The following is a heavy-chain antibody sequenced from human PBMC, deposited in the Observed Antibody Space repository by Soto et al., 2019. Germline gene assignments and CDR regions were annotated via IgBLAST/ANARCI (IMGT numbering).Heavy chain of an antibody. J-gene: IGHJ6*02. CDR3: ARHPTYYDFWSGYYSRYYGMDV. CDR1: GGSISSSSYY. V-gene: IGHV4-39*01. D-gene: IGHD3-3*01. CDR2: IYYSGST. Sequence: SETLSLTCTVSGGSISSSSYYWGWIRQPPGKGLEWIGSIYYSGSTYYNPSLKSRVTISVDTSKNQFSLKLSSVTAADTAVYYCARHPTYYDFWSGYYSRYYGMDVWGQGTTVTVSS.